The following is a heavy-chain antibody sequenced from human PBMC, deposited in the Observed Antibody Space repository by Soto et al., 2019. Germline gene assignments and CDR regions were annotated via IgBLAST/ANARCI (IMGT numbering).Heavy chain of an antibody. V-gene: IGHV3-30-3*01. J-gene: IGHJ5*02. CDR3: ARHLSHLKSGWFDP. D-gene: IGHD3-3*02. CDR2: ISGDGSNE. Sequence: TGGSLRLSCAAAGFTFINYAMHWVRQAPGKGLEWVALISGDGSNEYYADSVKGRFTISRDNSRNTLYLQMNSLRAEDTAVYYCARHLSHLKSGWFDPWGQGTLVTVSS. CDR1: GFTFINYA.